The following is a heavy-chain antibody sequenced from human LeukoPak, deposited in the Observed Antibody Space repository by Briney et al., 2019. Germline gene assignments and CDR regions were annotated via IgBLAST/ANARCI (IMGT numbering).Heavy chain of an antibody. CDR3: ARMALDGGDSIGFDS. Sequence: ASVKVSCKASGYTITDDFIHWVRQAPGQGLEWMGWINPNIGDASYAQKFQDRVTMTRDRSINTAYMELSRLTSDDTAVYYCARMALDGGDSIGFDSWGQGTLVTVSS. CDR2: INPNIGDA. J-gene: IGHJ5*01. D-gene: IGHD2-21*02. CDR1: GYTITDDF. V-gene: IGHV1-2*02.